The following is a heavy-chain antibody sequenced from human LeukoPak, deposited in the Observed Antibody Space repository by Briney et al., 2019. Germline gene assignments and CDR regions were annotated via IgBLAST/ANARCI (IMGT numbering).Heavy chain of an antibody. Sequence: PSETLSLTCAVYGGSVSGYYWSWIRQPPGKGLEWIGEIDHIGSTYYNPSLKSRVTISVDTSENHFSLKLSSVTAADTAVYYCAANSADYNTLGSSYKVWGQGTLVTVSS. J-gene: IGHJ4*02. V-gene: IGHV4-34*01. CDR3: AANSADYNTLGSSYKV. CDR1: GGSVSGYY. CDR2: IDHIGST. D-gene: IGHD3-10*01.